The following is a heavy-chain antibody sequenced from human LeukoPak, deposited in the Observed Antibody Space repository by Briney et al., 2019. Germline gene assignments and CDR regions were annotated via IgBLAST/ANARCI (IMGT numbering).Heavy chain of an antibody. V-gene: IGHV3-30*04. CDR2: ISYDGSNK. J-gene: IGHJ5*02. CDR3: ARVDWNYGRSWFDP. Sequence: GRSLRLSCAASGFTFSSYAMHWVRQAPGKGLEWVALISYDGSNKYYADSVKARFIISRDNSKNTVYLQMNSLRADDTAVYYCARVDWNYGRSWFDPWGQGTLVTVSS. CDR1: GFTFSSYA. D-gene: IGHD1-7*01.